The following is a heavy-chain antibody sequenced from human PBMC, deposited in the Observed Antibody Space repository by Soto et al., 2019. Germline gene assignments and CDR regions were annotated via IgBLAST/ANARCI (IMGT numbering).Heavy chain of an antibody. D-gene: IGHD6-13*01. V-gene: IGHV6-1*01. CDR1: GDSVSSNSAA. J-gene: IGHJ4*02. CDR3: ARQIAATGTAGTFDY. Sequence: QVQLQQSGPGLVKPSQTLSLTCAISGDSVSSNSAAWTWIRQSPSRGLEWLGRTYYRSTWGNDSGKSLKSRITNNPDPSNNLFSLHLNSVTPEDTAVYYCARQIAATGTAGTFDYVGQGTLVTFSS. CDR2: TYYRSTWGN.